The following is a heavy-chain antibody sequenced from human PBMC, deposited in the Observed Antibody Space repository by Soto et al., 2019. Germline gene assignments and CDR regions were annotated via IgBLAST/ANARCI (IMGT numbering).Heavy chain of an antibody. CDR1: GFTADDYA. CDR2: ISSNSDTI. D-gene: IGHD4-17*01. CDR3: GKDMKWGGMTTIHYFDS. Sequence: EVQLVESGGGLVQPGRSLRLSCVASGFTADDYAMHWVRQAPGKGLEWVSGISSNSDTIDYADSVKGRFTISRDNAKNSLFLQMNSLRPEDTALYYCGKDMKWGGMTTIHYFDSWGQGTLVTVSS. J-gene: IGHJ4*02. V-gene: IGHV3-9*02.